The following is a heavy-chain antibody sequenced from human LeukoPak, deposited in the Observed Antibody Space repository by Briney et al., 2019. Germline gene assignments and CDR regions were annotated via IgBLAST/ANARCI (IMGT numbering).Heavy chain of an antibody. CDR2: ISSSGSTI. CDR1: GFTFSDYY. D-gene: IGHD1-26*01. V-gene: IGHV3-11*04. J-gene: IGHJ4*02. Sequence: PGGSLRLSCAASGFTFSDYYMSWIRQAAGKGLEWVSYISSSGSTIYYADSVKGRFTISRDNSKNTLYLQMNSLRAEDTAVYYCARDIGSSGSFGYFDYWGQGTLVTLSS. CDR3: ARDIGSSGSFGYFDY.